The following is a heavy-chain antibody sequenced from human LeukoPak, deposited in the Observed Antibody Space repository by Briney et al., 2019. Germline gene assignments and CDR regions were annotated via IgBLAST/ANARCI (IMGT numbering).Heavy chain of an antibody. Sequence: SETLSLTCPVAGDSISDYYWSWIRQPPGKGLEWIGEVYYSGSTHYNPSLKSRVAISVDTSKNQFSLRLRSVTAADTAIYYCARELDGNGGWFDPWGQGTLVTVSS. CDR2: VYYSGST. CDR1: GDSISDYY. D-gene: IGHD5-24*01. CDR3: ARELDGNGGWFDP. V-gene: IGHV4-59*01. J-gene: IGHJ5*02.